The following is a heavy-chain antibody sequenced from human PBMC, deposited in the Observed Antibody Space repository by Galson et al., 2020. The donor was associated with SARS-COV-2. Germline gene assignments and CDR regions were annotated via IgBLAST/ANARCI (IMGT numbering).Heavy chain of an antibody. V-gene: IGHV1-24*01. CDR2: FDPEDGET. J-gene: IGHJ4*02. CDR3: ATWPAALGVNSGYDVLYY. CDR1: GYTLTELS. Sequence: ASVKVSCKVSGYTLTELSMHWVRQAPGKGLEWMGGFDPEDGETIYAQKFQGRVTMTEDTSTDTAYMELSSLRSEDTAVYYCATWPAALGVNSGYDVLYYWGQGTLVAVSS. D-gene: IGHD5-12*01.